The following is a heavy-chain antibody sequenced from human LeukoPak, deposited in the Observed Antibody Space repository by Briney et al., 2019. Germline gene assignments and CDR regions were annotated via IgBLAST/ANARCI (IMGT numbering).Heavy chain of an antibody. J-gene: IGHJ4*02. V-gene: IGHV3-7*04. CDR2: IKQDGSEK. CDR3: ARDTRWGGEDFGF. Sequence: PGGSLRLSCAASGFTFSSYWMTWVHQAPGKGLEWVANIKQDGSEKYYVDSVKGRFTISRDNAKNSVYLQMNSLRAEDTAVYYCARDTRWGGEDFGFWGQGTLVTVSS. CDR1: GFTFSSYW. D-gene: IGHD2-2*01.